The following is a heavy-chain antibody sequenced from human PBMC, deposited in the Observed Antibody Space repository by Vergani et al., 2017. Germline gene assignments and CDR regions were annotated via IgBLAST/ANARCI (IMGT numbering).Heavy chain of an antibody. CDR1: GGSFSGYY. Sequence: QVQLQQWGAGLLKPSETLSLTCAVYGGSFSGYYWSWIRQPPGKGLEWIGEINHSGSTNYNPSLKRRVTISVDTSKNQFSLKLSSVTAADTAVYYCARGGRATYYYDSSGYRSGSSDYWGQGTLVTVSS. V-gene: IGHV4-34*01. CDR2: INHSGST. J-gene: IGHJ4*02. CDR3: ARGGRATYYYDSSGYRSGSSDY. D-gene: IGHD3-22*01.